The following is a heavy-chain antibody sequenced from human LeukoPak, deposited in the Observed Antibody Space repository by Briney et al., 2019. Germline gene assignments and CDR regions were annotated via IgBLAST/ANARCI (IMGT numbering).Heavy chain of an antibody. CDR2: MNPNSGNT. D-gene: IGHD1-14*01. J-gene: IGHJ6*02. V-gene: IGHV1-8*01. CDR1: GYTFTSYD. Sequence: GASVKVSCKASGYTFTSYDINRVRQATGQGLEWMGWMNPNSGNTGYAQKFQGRVTMTRNTSISTAYMELSSLRSEDTAVYYCARGNRPRGLGYYYGMDVWGQGTTVTVFS. CDR3: ARGNRPRGLGYYYGMDV.